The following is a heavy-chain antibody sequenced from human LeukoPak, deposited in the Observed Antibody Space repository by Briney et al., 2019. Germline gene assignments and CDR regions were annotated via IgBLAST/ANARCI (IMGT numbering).Heavy chain of an antibody. CDR1: GYTFTSYG. D-gene: IGHD2-2*03. V-gene: IGHV1-18*04. J-gene: IGHJ4*02. CDR3: ARVAVDIVVVPAAHDY. Sequence: ASVKVSCKASGYTFTSYGISWVRQAPGQGLEGMGWISAYNGNTNYAQKLQGRVTMTTDTSTSTAYMELRSLRSDDTAVYYCARVAVDIVVVPAAHDYWGQGTLVTVSS. CDR2: ISAYNGNT.